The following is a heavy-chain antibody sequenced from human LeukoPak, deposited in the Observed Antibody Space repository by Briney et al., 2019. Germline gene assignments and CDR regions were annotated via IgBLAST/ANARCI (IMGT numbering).Heavy chain of an antibody. CDR3: VRDKDWAFDY. Sequence: GGSLRLSCAVSGFSLSTYSMNWVRQAPGKGLEWISHITIDLSIIDYADSVKGRFTISRDKAKNSLYLQMSSLRAEDTAVYYCVRDKDWAFDYWGQGTLIAVSS. V-gene: IGHV3-48*01. J-gene: IGHJ4*02. CDR1: GFSLSTYS. D-gene: IGHD3-9*01. CDR2: ITIDLSII.